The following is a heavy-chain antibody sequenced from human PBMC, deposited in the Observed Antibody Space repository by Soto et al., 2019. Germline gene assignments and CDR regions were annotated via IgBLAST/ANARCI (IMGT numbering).Heavy chain of an antibody. Sequence: EVQLVESGGGLVKPGGSLRLSCAASGFTFSRYSMNWVRQAPGKGLEWVSSISSSSSYIYYADSVKGRFTISRDNAKNSLYLPMNSLRAGDTAVDYCAREGGYCSGGSCYAHYYYYMDVWGKGTTVTVSS. J-gene: IGHJ6*03. D-gene: IGHD2-15*01. V-gene: IGHV3-21*01. CDR1: GFTFSRYS. CDR3: AREGGYCSGGSCYAHYYYYMDV. CDR2: ISSSSSYI.